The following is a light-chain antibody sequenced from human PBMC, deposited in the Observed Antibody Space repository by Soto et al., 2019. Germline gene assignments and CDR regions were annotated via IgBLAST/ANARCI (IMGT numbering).Light chain of an antibody. J-gene: IGKJ5*01. Sequence: EIVLTQSPATLSLSPGDRVTLSCRASQTVGRYLSWYQLSPGQGPRLLVYDASNRATGIPARFSGSGSETDFTLTISSLEPEDFAVYYCQQRLHWPITFGQGTRLEIK. CDR2: DAS. CDR1: QTVGRY. CDR3: QQRLHWPIT. V-gene: IGKV3-11*01.